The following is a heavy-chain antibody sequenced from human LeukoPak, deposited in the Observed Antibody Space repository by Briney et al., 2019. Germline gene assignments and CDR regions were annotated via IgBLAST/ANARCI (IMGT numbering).Heavy chain of an antibody. CDR1: GFTFSSYW. J-gene: IGHJ4*02. V-gene: IGHV3-7*01. CDR2: IKQDGSEK. D-gene: IGHD3-3*01. Sequence: GGSLRLSCAASGFTFSSYWMSWVRQAPGKGLEWVANIKQDGSEKYYVDSVKGRFTISRDNAKNSLYLQMNSLRAEDTAVYYCARDPIYDFWSGYYQGDSFDYWGQGTLVTVSS. CDR3: ARDPIYDFWSGYYQGDSFDY.